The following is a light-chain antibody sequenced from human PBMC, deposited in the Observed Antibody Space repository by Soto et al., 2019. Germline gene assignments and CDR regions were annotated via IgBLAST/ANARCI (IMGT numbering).Light chain of an antibody. J-gene: IGKJ3*01. CDR2: DAS. Sequence: DIQMTQSPSSLSASVGDRVTITCQASQDISNYLNWYQQKPGKAPKLLIYDASNLETGVPSRFSGSGSGTDFTYTISSLQPEDSATYYCQQYDNLRQATFGPGTKVDIK. V-gene: IGKV1-33*01. CDR3: QQYDNLRQAT. CDR1: QDISNY.